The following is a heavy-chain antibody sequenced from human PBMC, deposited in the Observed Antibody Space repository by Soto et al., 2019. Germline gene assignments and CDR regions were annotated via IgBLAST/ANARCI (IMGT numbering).Heavy chain of an antibody. V-gene: IGHV1-69*13. J-gene: IGHJ3*02. CDR2: IIPIFGTA. Sequence: SVKVSCKASGGTFSSYAISWGRQAPGQGLEWMGGIIPIFGTANYAQKFQGRVTITADESTSTAYMELSSLRSEDTAVYYCAKQLSYDSSGYFFGAFDIWGQGTMVTVSS. CDR1: GGTFSSYA. D-gene: IGHD3-22*01. CDR3: AKQLSYDSSGYFFGAFDI.